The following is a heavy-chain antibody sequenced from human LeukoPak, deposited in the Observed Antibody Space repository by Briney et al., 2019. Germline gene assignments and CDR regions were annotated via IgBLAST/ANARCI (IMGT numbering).Heavy chain of an antibody. V-gene: IGHV3-33*01. D-gene: IGHD6-13*01. CDR2: IWDDGSKE. Sequence: GGSLRLSCAASGFTFSSYGMHWVRQAPGKGLEWLALIWDDGSKEKFADSVKGRFTISRDNSKNTPYLQMNSLRAEDTAVYYCARGRVISSWYVDYWGQGTLVSVSS. CDR1: GFTFSSYG. CDR3: ARGRVISSWYVDY. J-gene: IGHJ4*02.